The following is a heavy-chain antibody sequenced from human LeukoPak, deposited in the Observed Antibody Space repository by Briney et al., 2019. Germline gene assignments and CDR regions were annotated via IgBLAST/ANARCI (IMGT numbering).Heavy chain of an antibody. CDR1: GYTFTGYY. J-gene: IGHJ6*03. CDR2: INPNSGGT. Sequence: GASVKVSCKASGYTFTGYYMHWVRQAPGQGLEWMGWINPNSGGTNYAQKFQGRVTMTRDTSISTAYMELSRLRSDDTAVYYCARDRSTVIYYYYYMDVWGKGTTVTVSS. D-gene: IGHD2/OR15-2a*01. V-gene: IGHV1-2*02. CDR3: ARDRSTVIYYYYYMDV.